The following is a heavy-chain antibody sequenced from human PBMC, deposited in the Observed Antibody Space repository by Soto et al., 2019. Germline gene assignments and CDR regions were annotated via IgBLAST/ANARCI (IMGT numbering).Heavy chain of an antibody. J-gene: IGHJ4*02. Sequence: QVQLVQSGAEVKKPGASVKVSCKTSGYTFTNYAIHWVRQAPGQRLEWMGWINTGNGNTRYSQKFQDRITITRDTSASTAYLELSSLRSEDTAVYYCARERDGSGSLSYYFDQWGQGTLVTVSS. CDR3: ARERDGSGSLSYYFDQ. D-gene: IGHD3-10*01. V-gene: IGHV1-3*04. CDR2: INTGNGNT. CDR1: GYTFTNYA.